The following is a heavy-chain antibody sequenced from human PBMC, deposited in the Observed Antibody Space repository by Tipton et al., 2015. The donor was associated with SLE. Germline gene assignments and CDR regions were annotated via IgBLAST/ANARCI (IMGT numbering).Heavy chain of an antibody. V-gene: IGHV4-34*12. CDR3: AGGYDYVWGSYRPPLYYGMDV. CDR2: IIHSGVT. D-gene: IGHD3-16*02. J-gene: IGHJ6*02. CDR1: GGSFNGYF. Sequence: TLSLTCAVSGGSFNGYFWTWIRQPPGKGLEWIAEIIHSGVTNYNPSLRSRVNISVDMSKSQVSLKLSSVTAADTAVYYCAGGYDYVWGSYRPPLYYGMDVWGQGTTVTVSS.